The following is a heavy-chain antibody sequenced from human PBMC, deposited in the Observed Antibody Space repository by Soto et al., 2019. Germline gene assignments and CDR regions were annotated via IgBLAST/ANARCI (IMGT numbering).Heavy chain of an antibody. V-gene: IGHV3-23*01. Sequence: GGSLRLSCAASGFTFSSYAMSWVRQAPGKGLEWVSAISGSGGSTYYADSVKGRFSISRDNSKNTLYLQMNSLRAEDTAVYYCANGPWLVPAATDYYYYGMDVWGQGTTVTVSS. CDR3: ANGPWLVPAATDYYYYGMDV. J-gene: IGHJ6*02. D-gene: IGHD2-2*01. CDR2: ISGSGGST. CDR1: GFTFSSYA.